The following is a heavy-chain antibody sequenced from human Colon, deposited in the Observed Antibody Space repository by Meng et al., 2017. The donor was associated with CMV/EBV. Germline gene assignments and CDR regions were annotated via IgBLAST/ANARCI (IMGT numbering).Heavy chain of an antibody. CDR3: SNGLLGVQGH. CDR1: GFSFSESG. D-gene: IGHD3-3*01. J-gene: IGHJ4*02. V-gene: IGHV3-30*02. Sequence: QVVELGGGVVQPGGSLRLSCGASGFSFSESGIHWLRQTPGKGLEWVSFIDTTNHYYADSVKGRFTISRDDSKRMVYLQMNNLKTEDTAMYFCSNGLLGVQGHWGQGTLVTVSS. CDR2: IDTTNH.